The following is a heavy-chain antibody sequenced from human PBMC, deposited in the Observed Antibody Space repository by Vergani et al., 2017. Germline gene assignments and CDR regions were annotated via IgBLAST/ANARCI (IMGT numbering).Heavy chain of an antibody. CDR2: IIPIFGTA. J-gene: IGHJ4*02. D-gene: IGHD3-22*01. Sequence: QVQLVQSGAEVKKPGSSVKVSCKASGGTFSSYAISWVRQAPGQGLEWMGRIIPIFGTANYAQKFQGRVTITADESTSTAYMELSSLRSEDTAVYYCAREKGTYYYDSSGYYPLDYWGQGTLVTVSS. V-gene: IGHV1-69*18. CDR3: AREKGTYYYDSSGYYPLDY. CDR1: GGTFSSYA.